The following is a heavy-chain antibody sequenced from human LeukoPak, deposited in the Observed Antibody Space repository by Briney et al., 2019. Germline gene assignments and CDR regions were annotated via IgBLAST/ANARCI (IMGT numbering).Heavy chain of an antibody. CDR2: ISSSSSTI. Sequence: TGGSLRLSCAASGFTFSSYSMNWARQAPGKGLEWVSYISSSSSTIYYADSVKGRFTISRDNAKNSLYLQMNSLRAEDTAVYYCARDRIAQDYWGQGTLVTVSS. J-gene: IGHJ4*02. CDR3: ARDRIAQDY. V-gene: IGHV3-48*01. CDR1: GFTFSSYS.